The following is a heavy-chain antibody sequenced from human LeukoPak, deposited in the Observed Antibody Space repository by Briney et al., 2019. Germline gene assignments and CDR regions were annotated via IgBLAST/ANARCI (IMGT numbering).Heavy chain of an antibody. V-gene: IGHV1-2*02. CDR1: GYTFTGYF. Sequence: ASVKVSCKCSGYTFTGYFMHWVRQAPAQGLEWMGWINPNSGGTNYAQKFQGRVTMTRDTSISTAYMELSRLTSDDTAVYYCASDILTDDAFDIWGQGTMVTVSS. CDR3: ASDILTDDAFDI. CDR2: INPNSGGT. D-gene: IGHD7-27*01. J-gene: IGHJ3*02.